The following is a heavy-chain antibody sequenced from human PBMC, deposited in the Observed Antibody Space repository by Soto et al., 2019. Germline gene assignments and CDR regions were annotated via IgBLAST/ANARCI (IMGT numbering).Heavy chain of an antibody. CDR1: GYRFTNHG. D-gene: IGHD2-15*01. V-gene: IGHV1-18*01. Sequence: GASVKVSCKASGYRFTNHGISWVRQAPGQGLEWMGWISGNDGKTKYARKFQGRVTMTTDTSTSTAYMELRSLRSDDTAVYYCARVLAPYYYYGMDVWGQGTTVTAP. CDR3: ARVLAPYYYYGMDV. CDR2: ISGNDGKT. J-gene: IGHJ6*02.